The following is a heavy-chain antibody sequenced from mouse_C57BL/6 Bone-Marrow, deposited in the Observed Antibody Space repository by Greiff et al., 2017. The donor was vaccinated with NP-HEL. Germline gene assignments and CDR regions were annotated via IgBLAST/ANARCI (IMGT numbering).Heavy chain of an antibody. CDR3: ARVNYYGSSYVGYFDY. CDR2: IYYSGTI. D-gene: IGHD1-1*01. CDR1: GISITTGNYR. Sequence: EVKLVESGPGLVKPSQTVFLTCTVTGISITTGNYRWSWIRQFPGNKLEWIGYIYYSGTITYNPSLTSRTTITRDTPKNQFFLEMNSLTAEDTATYYCARVNYYGSSYVGYFDYWGQGTTLTVSS. V-gene: IGHV3-5*01. J-gene: IGHJ2*01.